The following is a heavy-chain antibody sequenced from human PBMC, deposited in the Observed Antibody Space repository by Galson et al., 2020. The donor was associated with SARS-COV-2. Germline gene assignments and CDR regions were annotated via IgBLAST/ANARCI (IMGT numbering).Heavy chain of an antibody. CDR2: IYYSGST. J-gene: IGHJ4*02. V-gene: IGHV4-39*07. CDR3: ARVGGYYPTSLDY. CDR1: GGSISSSSYY. D-gene: IGHD3-22*01. Sequence: SETLSLTCTVSGGSISSSSYYWGWIRQPPGKGLEWIGRIYYSGSTYYNPSLKSRVTISVDTSKNQFSLKLSSVTAADTAVYYCARVGGYYPTSLDYGGQGTLVTVSS.